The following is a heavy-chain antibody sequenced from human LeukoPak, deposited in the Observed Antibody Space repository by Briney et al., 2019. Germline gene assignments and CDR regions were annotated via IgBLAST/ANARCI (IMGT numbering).Heavy chain of an antibody. D-gene: IGHD5-12*01. J-gene: IGHJ4*02. V-gene: IGHV1-2*04. Sequence: ASVEVSCKASGYTFTGYYMHWVRQAPGQGLEWMGWINPNSGGTNYAQKFQGWVTMTRDTSISTAYMELSRLRSGDTAVYYCARGVVATPREYYFDYWGQGTLVTVSS. CDR1: GYTFTGYY. CDR3: ARGVVATPREYYFDY. CDR2: INPNSGGT.